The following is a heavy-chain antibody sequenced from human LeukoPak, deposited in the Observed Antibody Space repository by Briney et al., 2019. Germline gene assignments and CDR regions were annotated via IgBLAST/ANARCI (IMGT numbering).Heavy chain of an antibody. J-gene: IGHJ4*02. CDR3: ARDRSSGAFDY. Sequence: GRSLRLSCAASGFTFSSSGMHWVRQAPGRGLEWVAIIWHDGSNKYYADSVKGRFTISRDNSKNTLDLQMNSLRAEDTAVYYCARDRSSGAFDYWGQGTLVTVSS. CDR1: GFTFSSSG. V-gene: IGHV3-33*01. CDR2: IWHDGSNK. D-gene: IGHD2-15*01.